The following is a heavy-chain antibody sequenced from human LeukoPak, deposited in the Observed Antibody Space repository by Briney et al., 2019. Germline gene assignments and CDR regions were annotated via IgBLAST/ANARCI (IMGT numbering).Heavy chain of an antibody. CDR1: GGSFSGYY. J-gene: IGHJ6*03. Sequence: PSETLSLTCAVYGGSFSGYYWSWIRQPPGKGQEWIGEINHSGSTNYNPSPKSRVTISVDTSKNQFSLKLSSLTAADTAVYYCARGRHGYYYYMDVWGKGTTVTVSS. CDR3: ARGRHGYYYYMDV. V-gene: IGHV4-34*01. CDR2: INHSGST.